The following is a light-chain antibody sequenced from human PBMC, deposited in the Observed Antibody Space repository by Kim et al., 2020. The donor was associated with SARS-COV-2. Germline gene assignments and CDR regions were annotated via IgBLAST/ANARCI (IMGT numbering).Light chain of an antibody. CDR2: AAF. J-gene: IGKJ2*01. CDR3: QHYYTVPYT. V-gene: IGKV1-16*01. Sequence: DIQMSQSPSSLSASVGDRVTITCRASQDIGDFLAWFKQKSGKAPKSLIFAAFHLQSGVPSRFSGSRSGTEFALTINGLQPEDSATYYCQHYYTVPYTSGQGTKLEI. CDR1: QDIGDF.